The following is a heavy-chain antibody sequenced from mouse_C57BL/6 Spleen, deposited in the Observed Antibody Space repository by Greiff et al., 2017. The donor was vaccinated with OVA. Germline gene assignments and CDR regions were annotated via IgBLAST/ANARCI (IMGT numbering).Heavy chain of an antibody. D-gene: IGHD1-1*01. Sequence: QVQLQQSGAELVMPGASVKLSCKASGYTFTSYWMHWVKQRPGQGLEWIGEIDPSDSYTNYNQKFKGKSTLTVDKSSSTAYMQLSSLTSEDSAVYYCASVYYGRGYFDDWGQGTTLTVSS. CDR3: ASVYYGRGYFDD. CDR1: GYTFTSYW. CDR2: IDPSDSYT. J-gene: IGHJ2*01. V-gene: IGHV1-69*01.